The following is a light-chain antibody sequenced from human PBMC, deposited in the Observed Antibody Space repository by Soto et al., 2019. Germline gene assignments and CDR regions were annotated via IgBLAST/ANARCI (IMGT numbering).Light chain of an antibody. CDR2: DVT. CDR1: SSDIGGYNF. CDR3: SSHGGSNNPYV. V-gene: IGLV2-8*01. J-gene: IGLJ1*01. Sequence: QPVLTQHPSASGSPGQSVAISCTGTSSDIGGYNFVSWYQQHPGKAPKLMIYDVTKRPSGVPYRFSGSKSGNTATLIVSGLQAEDEADYYCSSHGGSNNPYVFGPGTKVTVL.